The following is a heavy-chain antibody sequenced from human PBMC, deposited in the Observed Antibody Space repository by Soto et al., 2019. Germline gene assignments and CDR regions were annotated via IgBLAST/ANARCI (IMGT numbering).Heavy chain of an antibody. V-gene: IGHV3-74*03. CDR1: GFTFSGHW. CDR2: INTDGGSS. Sequence: VQLVESGGDLVQPGGSLSLSCAASGFTFSGHWMHWVRQVPGKGLEWVSRINTDGGSSAYADSVKGRFTISRDNAKNTLYLQMNGLRAEDTAVYYCAREAGYCSRTSCYRRAFDTWGRGTTVTVSS. CDR3: AREAGYCSRTSCYRRAFDT. J-gene: IGHJ3*02. D-gene: IGHD2-2*01.